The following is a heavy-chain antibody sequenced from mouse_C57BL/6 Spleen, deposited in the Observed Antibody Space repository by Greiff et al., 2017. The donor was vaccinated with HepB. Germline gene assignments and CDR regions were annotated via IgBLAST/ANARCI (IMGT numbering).Heavy chain of an antibody. CDR1: GYTFTSYW. CDR2: IDPSDSYT. V-gene: IGHV1-50*01. Sequence: QVQLQQPGAELVKPGASVKLSCKASGYTFTSYWMQWVKQRPGQGLEWIGEIDPSDSYTNYNQKFKGKATLTVDTSSSTAYMQLSSLTSEDSAVYYCARWDTTVVADYFDYWGQGTTLTVSS. D-gene: IGHD1-1*01. CDR3: ARWDTTVVADYFDY. J-gene: IGHJ2*01.